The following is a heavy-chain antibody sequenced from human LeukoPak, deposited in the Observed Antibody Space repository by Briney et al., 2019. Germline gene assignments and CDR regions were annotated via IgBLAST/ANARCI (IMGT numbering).Heavy chain of an antibody. Sequence: SQTLSLTCTVSGGSISSSSYYWGWIRQPPGKGLEWIGSIYYSGSTYYNPSLKSRVTISVDTSKNQFSLKLSSVTAADTAVYYCARRTQYQLLYDAFDIWGQGTMVTVSS. J-gene: IGHJ3*02. CDR3: ARRTQYQLLYDAFDI. V-gene: IGHV4-39*01. D-gene: IGHD2-2*02. CDR1: GGSISSSSYY. CDR2: IYYSGST.